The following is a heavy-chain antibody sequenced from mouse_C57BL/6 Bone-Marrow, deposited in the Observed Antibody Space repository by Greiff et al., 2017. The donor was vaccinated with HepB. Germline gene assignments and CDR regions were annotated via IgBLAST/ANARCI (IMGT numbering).Heavy chain of an antibody. V-gene: IGHV1-63*01. J-gene: IGHJ1*03. Sequence: QVQLQQSRAELVRPGTSVKMSCKASGYTFTNYWIGWAKQRPGHGLEWIGDIYPGGGYTNYNEKFKGKATLTADKSSSTADMQFSSLTSEDSAIYYCARYLYDGYYVGYFDVWGTGTTVTVSS. CDR2: IYPGGGYT. CDR1: GYTFTNYW. D-gene: IGHD2-3*01. CDR3: ARYLYDGYYVGYFDV.